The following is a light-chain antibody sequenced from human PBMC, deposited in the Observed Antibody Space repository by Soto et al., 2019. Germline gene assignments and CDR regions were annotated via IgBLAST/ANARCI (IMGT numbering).Light chain of an antibody. Sequence: DIQMTQSPSSLSASVGDRVTITCQTSQDITNYLNWFQQKPGEAPKLLIYDASNLETGVPSRFSGSGSGTDFTFTISSLQPEDFATYYCHQYDNLPYTFGQGTKLEIK. CDR1: QDITNY. CDR3: HQYDNLPYT. CDR2: DAS. V-gene: IGKV1-33*01. J-gene: IGKJ2*01.